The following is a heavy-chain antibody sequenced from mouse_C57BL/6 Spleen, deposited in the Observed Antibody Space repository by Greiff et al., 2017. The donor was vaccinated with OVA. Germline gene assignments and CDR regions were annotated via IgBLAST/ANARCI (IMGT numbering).Heavy chain of an antibody. J-gene: IGHJ4*01. D-gene: IGHD1-1*01. V-gene: IGHV1-83*01. CDR3: RLRYYAMDY. Sequence: VQLQQSGPELVKPGASVKMSCKASGYTFTDYYMHWVKQKPGKGLEWIGEIYPGSGNTYYNEKFKGKATLTADTSSSTAYMQLSSLTSEDSAVYFCARLRYYAMDYWGQGTSVTVSS. CDR1: YTFTDYYM. CDR2: YPGSGNTY.